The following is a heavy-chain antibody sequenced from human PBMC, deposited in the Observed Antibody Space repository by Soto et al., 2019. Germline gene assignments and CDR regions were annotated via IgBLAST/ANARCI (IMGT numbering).Heavy chain of an antibody. D-gene: IGHD2-15*01. CDR3: ARVNQSESILVVVAGWLDP. CDR1: GYTFTGYY. CDR2: INPNSGGT. Sequence: ASVKVSCKASGYTFTGYYMHWVRQAPEQGLEWMGWINPNSGGTNYAQKFQGRVTMTRDTSISTAYMELSRLRSDDTAVYYCARVNQSESILVVVAGWLDPCGQGTLVTVYS. V-gene: IGHV1-2*02. J-gene: IGHJ5*02.